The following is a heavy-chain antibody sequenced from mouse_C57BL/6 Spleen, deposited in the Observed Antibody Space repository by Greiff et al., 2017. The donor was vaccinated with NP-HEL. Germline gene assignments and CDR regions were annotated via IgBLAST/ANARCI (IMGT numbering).Heavy chain of an antibody. J-gene: IGHJ3*01. D-gene: IGHD3-3*01. V-gene: IGHV5-17*01. CDR2: ISSGSSTI. CDR3: ARGTSWFAY. Sequence: VQLKESGGGLVKPGGSLKLSCAASGFTFSDYGMHWVRQAPEKGLEWVADISSGSSTIYYADTVKGRFTISRDNAKNTLFLQMTSLRSEDTAMYYCARGTSWFAYWGQGTLVTVAA. CDR1: GFTFSDYG.